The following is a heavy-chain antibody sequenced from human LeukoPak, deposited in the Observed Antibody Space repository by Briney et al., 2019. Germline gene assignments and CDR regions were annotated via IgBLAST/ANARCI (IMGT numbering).Heavy chain of an antibody. V-gene: IGHV3-7*02. CDR1: GFTFSSHW. D-gene: IGHD2-2*01. Sequence: GGSLRLSCAASGFTFSSHWMTWVRQAPGKGLEWLGNIKQDGSEQYYVDSVKGRITISRDNAKKSLYLEMDSLRAEDTAVYYCASQLDGTLDYWGQGTLVTVSS. CDR2: IKQDGSEQ. J-gene: IGHJ4*02. CDR3: ASQLDGTLDY.